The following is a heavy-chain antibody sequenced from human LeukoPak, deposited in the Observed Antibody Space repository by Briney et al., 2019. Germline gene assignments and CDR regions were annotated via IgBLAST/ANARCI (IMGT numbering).Heavy chain of an antibody. V-gene: IGHV3-23*01. Sequence: PGGSLRLSCAASGFTFSSYAMSWVRQAPGKGLEWVSSISGSGGSTYYADSVKGRFTISRDNSKNTLYLQMNSLRAEDTAVYYCAKDLGGYSTMWFRNFDYWGQGTLVTVSS. J-gene: IGHJ4*02. D-gene: IGHD6-13*01. CDR2: ISGSGGST. CDR1: GFTFSSYA. CDR3: AKDLGGYSTMWFRNFDY.